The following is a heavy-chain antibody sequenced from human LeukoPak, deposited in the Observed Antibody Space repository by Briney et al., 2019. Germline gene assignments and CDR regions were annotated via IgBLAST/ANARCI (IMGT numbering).Heavy chain of an antibody. Sequence: SETLSLTCTVSGGSISSYYWSWIRQPPGKGLEWIGYIYYSGSTNYNPSLKRRVTISVDTSKNQFSLKLSSVTAADTAVYYCARSSIRNWFDPWGQGTLVTVSS. CDR1: GGSISSYY. V-gene: IGHV4-59*01. J-gene: IGHJ5*02. CDR3: ARSSIRNWFDP. D-gene: IGHD3-3*02. CDR2: IYYSGST.